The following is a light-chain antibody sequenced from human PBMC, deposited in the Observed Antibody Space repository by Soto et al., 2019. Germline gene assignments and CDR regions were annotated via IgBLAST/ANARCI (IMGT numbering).Light chain of an antibody. V-gene: IGKV3-11*01. CDR2: DAS. J-gene: IGKJ4*01. CDR3: QQRSNWPLT. Sequence: EIVFTQSPATLSLSTGARATLSCRASQSVSSYLAWYQQKPGQAPRLLIYDASNRATGIPARISGSGSGTDFTPTISSLEPEDFAVYYCQQRSNWPLTFGGGTKVDIK. CDR1: QSVSSY.